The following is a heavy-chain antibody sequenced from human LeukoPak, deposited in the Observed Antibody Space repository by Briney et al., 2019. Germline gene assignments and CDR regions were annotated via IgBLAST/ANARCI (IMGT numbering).Heavy chain of an antibody. Sequence: SVKVSCKASGGTFSSYAISWVRQAPGQGLEWMGRIIPILGIANYAQKFQGRVTITADKSTSTAYMELSSLRSEDTAVYYCARGGASANYDFWSGYYYYGMDVWGQGTTVTVSS. J-gene: IGHJ6*02. CDR1: GGTFSSYA. CDR2: IIPILGIA. CDR3: ARGGASANYDFWSGYYYYGMDV. D-gene: IGHD3-3*01. V-gene: IGHV1-69*04.